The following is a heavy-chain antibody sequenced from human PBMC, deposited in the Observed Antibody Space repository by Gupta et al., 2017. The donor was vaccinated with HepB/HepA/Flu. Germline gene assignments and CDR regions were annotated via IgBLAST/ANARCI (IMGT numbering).Heavy chain of an antibody. V-gene: IGHV3-15*01. CDR1: GFSFSDAS. CDR2: IKSRGDGGAI. Sequence: EVQLEDLGGGLVKPGGSLRLPWVASGFSFSDASMIWVRQAPGKRPEWIGRIKSRGDGGAIEYATSVKDRFTISRDDSKNLLSLQMDSLGPDDTAVYYCITWYFVVIGSMHWGQGALVAVST. D-gene: IGHD2-21*01. J-gene: IGHJ1*01. CDR3: ITWYFVVIGSMH.